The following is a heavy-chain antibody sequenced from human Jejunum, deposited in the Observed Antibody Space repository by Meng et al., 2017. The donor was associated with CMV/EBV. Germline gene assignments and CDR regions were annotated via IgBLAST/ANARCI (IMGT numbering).Heavy chain of an antibody. D-gene: IGHD3-16*01. CDR3: ARGGWGNWNFEH. J-gene: IGHJ4*02. Sequence: VSDGYLNTPNYSSFWIRVPPRNGLAWICLVEDGYTPHYKPSLVSRVSISVDTTKNQFSLTLNSVTAADTAIYYCARGGWGNWNFEHWGQGKLVTVSS. CDR2: VEDGYTP. V-gene: IGHV4-61*01. CDR1: DGYLNTPNYS.